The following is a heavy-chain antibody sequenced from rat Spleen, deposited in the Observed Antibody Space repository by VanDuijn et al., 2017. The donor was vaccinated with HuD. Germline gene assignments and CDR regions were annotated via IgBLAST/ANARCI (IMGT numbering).Heavy chain of an antibody. Sequence: EVQLVESGGGLVQPGRSMKLSCAASGFTFSNYDMAWVRQAPKKGLEWVASISPSGNYTYYRDSVKGRFTISRDNAKSTLYLQMDSLRSEDTATYYCARHLDYYSANFDYWGQGVMVTVSS. CDR1: GFTFSNYD. CDR3: ARHLDYYSANFDY. D-gene: IGHD1-1*01. V-gene: IGHV5-25*01. J-gene: IGHJ2*01. CDR2: ISPSGNYT.